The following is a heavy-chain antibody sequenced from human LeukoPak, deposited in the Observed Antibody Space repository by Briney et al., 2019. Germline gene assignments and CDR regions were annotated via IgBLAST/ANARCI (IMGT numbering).Heavy chain of an antibody. CDR3: ARGGMTIWFDP. V-gene: IGHV4-59*11. Sequence: SETLSLTYTVSGGSISSHYWSWIQQPPGKGLEWIGYIYYSGSTNYNPSLKSRVTISVDTSKNQFSLKLSSVTAADTAVYYCARGGMTIWFDPWGQGTLVTVSS. CDR1: GGSISSHY. D-gene: IGHD4/OR15-4a*01. CDR2: IYYSGST. J-gene: IGHJ5*02.